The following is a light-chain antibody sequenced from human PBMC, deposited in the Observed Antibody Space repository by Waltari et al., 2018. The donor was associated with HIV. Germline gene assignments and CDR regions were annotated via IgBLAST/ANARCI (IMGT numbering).Light chain of an antibody. V-gene: IGLV1-44*01. CDR2: SNN. Sequence: QSVLTQPPSASGTPGKRVTISCSGSSSNIGRNTVNWYQQLPGTAPKLLIYSNNQRPSGVPDRFSVSKSGTSASLAISGLQSEDEADYYCAAWDDSLNGYVFGTVTKVTVL. CDR1: SSNIGRNT. CDR3: AAWDDSLNGYV. J-gene: IGLJ1*01.